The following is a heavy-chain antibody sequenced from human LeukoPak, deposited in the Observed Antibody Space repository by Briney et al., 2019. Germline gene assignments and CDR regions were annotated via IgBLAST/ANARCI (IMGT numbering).Heavy chain of an antibody. CDR2: ISYDGSNK. CDR3: AREAVGPITGMDV. Sequence: GGSLRLSCAASGFTFSSYAMHWVHQAPGKGLEWVAVISYDGSNKYYADSVKGRFTISRDNSKNTLYLQMNSLRAEDTAVYYCAREAVGPITGMDVWGQGTTVTVSS. V-gene: IGHV3-30-3*01. CDR1: GFTFSSYA. D-gene: IGHD1-14*01. J-gene: IGHJ6*02.